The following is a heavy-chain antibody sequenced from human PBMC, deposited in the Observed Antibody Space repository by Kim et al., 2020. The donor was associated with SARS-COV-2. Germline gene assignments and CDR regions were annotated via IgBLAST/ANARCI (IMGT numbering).Heavy chain of an antibody. CDR2: IYYSGST. CDR1: GGSISSSSYY. CDR3: ASEQLLLGYYYYYAMDV. D-gene: IGHD2-2*01. V-gene: IGHV4-39*01. J-gene: IGHJ6*02. Sequence: SETLSLTCTVSGGSISSSSYYWGWIRQPPGKGLEWIGSIYYSGSTYYNPSLKSRVTISVDTSKNQLSLKRSSVTAADTAVYYCASEQLLLGYYYYYAMDVWGQGTTVTVSS.